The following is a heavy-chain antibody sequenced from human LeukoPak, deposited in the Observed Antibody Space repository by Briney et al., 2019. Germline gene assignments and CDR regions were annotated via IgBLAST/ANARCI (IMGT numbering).Heavy chain of an antibody. Sequence: KTSETLSLTCTVSGGSISSYYWGWIRQPPGKGLEWIGSIYHSGSTYYNPSLKSRVTISVDTSKNQFSLKLSSVTAADTAVYYCARERNYYDSSGYPDYWGQGTLVTVSS. CDR3: ARERNYYDSSGYPDY. J-gene: IGHJ4*02. CDR2: IYHSGST. D-gene: IGHD3-22*01. V-gene: IGHV4-38-2*02. CDR1: GGSISSYY.